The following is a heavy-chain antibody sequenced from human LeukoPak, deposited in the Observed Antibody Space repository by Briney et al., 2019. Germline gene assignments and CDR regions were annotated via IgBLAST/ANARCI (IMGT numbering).Heavy chain of an antibody. CDR2: IKQDGSEK. CDR3: AKAGTDYGDYDGVY. J-gene: IGHJ4*02. D-gene: IGHD4-17*01. CDR1: GFTFSSYW. V-gene: IGHV3-7*01. Sequence: GGSLRLSCAASGFTFSSYWMSWVRQAPGKGLEWVANIKQDGSEKYYVDSVKGRFTISRDNSKNTLYLQMNSLRAEDTAVYYCAKAGTDYGDYDGVYWGQGTLVTVSS.